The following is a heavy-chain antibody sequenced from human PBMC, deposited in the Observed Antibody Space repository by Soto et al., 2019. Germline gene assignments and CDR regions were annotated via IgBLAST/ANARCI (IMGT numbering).Heavy chain of an antibody. Sequence: ASVKVSCKTSGDIFSGYSISWVRQAPGQGLEWMGGIIPIFGTTNYAQRFHGRVTITADKSTSTVYMELYSLKSEDTAVYYCARDLGSGHDPGDYWGQGTLVTVSS. CDR2: IIPIFGTT. V-gene: IGHV1-69*06. CDR1: GDIFSGYS. J-gene: IGHJ4*02. CDR3: ARDLGSGHDPGDY. D-gene: IGHD5-12*01.